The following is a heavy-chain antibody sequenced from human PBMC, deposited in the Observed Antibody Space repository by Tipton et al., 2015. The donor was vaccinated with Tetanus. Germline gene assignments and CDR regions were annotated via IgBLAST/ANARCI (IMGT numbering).Heavy chain of an antibody. CDR3: ARVLRYSTSGGWDDAFDI. V-gene: IGHV4-4*07. CDR1: RGPISSYY. Sequence: LRLSCTVSRGPISSYYWSWIRQPAGKGLEWVGHISNGNTDYSTSLKSRVTMSMDASRNQFSLTLISATLADTAVYYCARVLRYSTSGGWDDAFDIWGQGTLVTVSS. CDR2: ISNGNT. J-gene: IGHJ3*02. D-gene: IGHD2-8*02.